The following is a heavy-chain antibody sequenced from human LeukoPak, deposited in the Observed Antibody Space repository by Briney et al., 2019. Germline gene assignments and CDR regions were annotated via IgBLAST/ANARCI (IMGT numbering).Heavy chain of an antibody. D-gene: IGHD2-15*01. CDR3: ARSPGGSYDFDN. J-gene: IGHJ4*02. V-gene: IGHV2-5*01. CDR1: GISFGTSGVG. CDR2: IYWNDDE. Sequence: GPSQVTATQTHTLSCTFTGISFGTSGVGVGWIRQPPGKALEWLALIYWNDDERYCPSMKSRLTITKDTSNNQVVITMTNIDPVDTATYECARSPGGSYDFDNSGQGAVFTVSS.